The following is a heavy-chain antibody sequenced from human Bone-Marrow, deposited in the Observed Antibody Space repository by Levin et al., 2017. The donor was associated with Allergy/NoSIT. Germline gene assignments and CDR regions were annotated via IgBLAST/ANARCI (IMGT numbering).Heavy chain of an antibody. J-gene: IGHJ6*02. CDR1: GFDFNTHD. CDR3: ARSQGRSGWSYYYYGMDV. CDR2: ISGNSHYV. Sequence: PGGSLRLSCRGSGFDFNTHDMNWVRQAPGQGLEWASSISGNSHYVYYADSVKGRFSISRDNAKNSMFLHMNSLRVEDTAVYYCARSQGRSGWSYYYYGMDVWGRGTTLTVSS. V-gene: IGHV3-21*06. D-gene: IGHD6-19*01.